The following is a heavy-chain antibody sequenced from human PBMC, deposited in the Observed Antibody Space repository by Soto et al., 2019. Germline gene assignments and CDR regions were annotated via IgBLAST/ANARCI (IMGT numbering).Heavy chain of an antibody. CDR2: IYYSGST. D-gene: IGHD1-1*01. Sequence: SDTLSLTCTVSGGSISSGGYYWSWIRQHPGKGLEWIGYIYYSGSTYYNPSLKSRVTISVDTSKNQFSLKLSSVTAADTAVYYCARVIDGTLDYWGQGTLVTVSS. V-gene: IGHV4-31*03. CDR1: GGSISSGGYY. CDR3: ARVIDGTLDY. J-gene: IGHJ4*02.